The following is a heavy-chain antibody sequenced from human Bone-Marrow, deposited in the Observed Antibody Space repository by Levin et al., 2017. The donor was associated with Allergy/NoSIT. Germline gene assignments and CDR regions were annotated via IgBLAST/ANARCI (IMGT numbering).Heavy chain of an antibody. CDR3: ARDPFAYNFGSGSYLDY. V-gene: IGHV3-74*01. D-gene: IGHD3-10*01. CDR1: GFAFSNYW. J-gene: IGHJ4*02. Sequence: GESLKISCAASGFAFSNYWMHWVRQAPGKGLVWVSCINRGWTSTTYADSVKGRFTISRDNAKHTLYLQMNSLRAEDTAVYYCARDPFAYNFGSGSYLDYWGQGTLVSVSS. CDR2: INRGWTST.